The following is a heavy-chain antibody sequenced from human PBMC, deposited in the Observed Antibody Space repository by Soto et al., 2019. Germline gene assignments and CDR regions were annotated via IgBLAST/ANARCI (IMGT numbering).Heavy chain of an antibody. CDR3: AWEGASGSPDWYFNE. CDR2: IFHSGST. CDR1: GGSISSGGYS. V-gene: IGHV4-30-2*01. D-gene: IGHD1-26*01. Sequence: QLQLQESGSGLVKPSQTLSLTCAVSGGSISSGGYSWSWLRQPPGKGLEWIGYIFHSGSTYYNPSLKSSVTRSVDGSNNHFSLELSSVTAADTAVYYCAWEGASGSPDWYFNEWGRGTLVTVSS. J-gene: IGHJ2*01.